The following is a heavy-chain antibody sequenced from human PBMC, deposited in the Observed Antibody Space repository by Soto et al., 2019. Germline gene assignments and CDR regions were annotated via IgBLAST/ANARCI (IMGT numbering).Heavy chain of an antibody. CDR1: GFTFSSYA. J-gene: IGHJ6*02. CDR3: AKDQVAAAGFTSYYYGMDV. D-gene: IGHD6-13*01. Sequence: EVQLLESGGGLVQPGGSLRLSCAASGFTFSSYAMSWVRQAPGKGLEWVSAISGSGGSTYYADSVKGRFTISRDNSKNTLYLQMNSLRAEDTAVYYCAKDQVAAAGFTSYYYGMDVWCQGTTVTVSS. V-gene: IGHV3-23*01. CDR2: ISGSGGST.